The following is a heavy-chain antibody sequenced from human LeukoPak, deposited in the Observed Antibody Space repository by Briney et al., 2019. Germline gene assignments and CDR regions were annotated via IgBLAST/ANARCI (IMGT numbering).Heavy chain of an antibody. CDR3: SRDAASHRDHGWFDP. Sequence: GGSLRLSCAASGFTFSSYSMNWVRQAPGKGLEWVSSISSHSSYIYYADSVKGRFTVSRDNAKNLVYLQMNSLRGEDTAVYYCSRDAASHRDHGWFDPWGQGTLVTVSS. CDR2: ISSHSSYI. D-gene: IGHD1-14*01. CDR1: GFTFSSYS. V-gene: IGHV3-21*06. J-gene: IGHJ5*02.